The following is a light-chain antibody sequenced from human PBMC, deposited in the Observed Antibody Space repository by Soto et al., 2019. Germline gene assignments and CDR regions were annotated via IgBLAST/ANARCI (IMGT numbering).Light chain of an antibody. Sequence: QSALTQPASGSGSPGHSITISCTGTSSDVGSYNLVSWYQQHPGKAPKLMIYEVSKRPSGVSNRFSGSKSGNTASLTISGLQAEDEADYYCCSYAGSSTLYVLGTGTRVTVL. CDR1: SSDVGSYNL. V-gene: IGLV2-23*02. J-gene: IGLJ1*01. CDR2: EVS. CDR3: CSYAGSSTLYV.